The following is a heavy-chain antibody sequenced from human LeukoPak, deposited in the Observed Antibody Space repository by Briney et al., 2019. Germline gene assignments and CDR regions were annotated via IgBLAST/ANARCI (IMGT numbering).Heavy chain of an antibody. D-gene: IGHD2-15*01. J-gene: IGHJ5*02. CDR1: GGSISSGDYY. Sequence: SQTLSLTCTVSGGSISSGDYYWSWIRQPPRKGLEWIGYIYYSGSTYYNPSLKSRVTISVDTSKNQFSLKLSSVTAADTAVYYCARDRIVVVVAASILYGFDPWGQGTLVTVSS. V-gene: IGHV4-30-4*08. CDR3: ARDRIVVVVAASILYGFDP. CDR2: IYYSGST.